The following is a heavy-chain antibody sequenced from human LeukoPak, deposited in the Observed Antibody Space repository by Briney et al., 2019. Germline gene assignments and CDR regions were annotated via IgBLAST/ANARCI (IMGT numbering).Heavy chain of an antibody. CDR3: AKDSGSSGWYFDY. D-gene: IGHD6-19*01. CDR2: ISWDGGST. CDR1: GFTFDDYA. J-gene: IGHJ4*01. Sequence: GGSLRLSCAASGFTFDDYAMHWVRQAPGKGLEWVSLISWDGGSTYYADSVKGRFTISRDNSKNSLYLQMNSLRAEDTALYYCAKDSGSSGWYFDYWGQEPWSPSPQ. V-gene: IGHV3-43D*03.